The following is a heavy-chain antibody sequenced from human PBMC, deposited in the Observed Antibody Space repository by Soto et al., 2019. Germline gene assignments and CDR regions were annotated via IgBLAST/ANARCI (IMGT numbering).Heavy chain of an antibody. Sequence: SVKVSCKASGGTFSSYAISWVRQAPGQGLEWMGGIIPIFGTANYAQKFQGRVTITADESTSTAYMELSSLRSEDTAVYYCAREDYGVVTATRAPPPWFDPWGQGTLVTVSS. CDR1: GGTFSSYA. CDR2: IIPIFGTA. J-gene: IGHJ5*02. D-gene: IGHD2-21*02. V-gene: IGHV1-69*13. CDR3: AREDYGVVTATRAPPPWFDP.